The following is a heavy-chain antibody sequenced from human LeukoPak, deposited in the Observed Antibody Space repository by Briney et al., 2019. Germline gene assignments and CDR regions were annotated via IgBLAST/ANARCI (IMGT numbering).Heavy chain of an antibody. V-gene: IGHV1-46*01. CDR3: ARSMVRGVTYYFDY. CDR1: GYTXTSYY. CDR2: INPSGGST. Sequence: ASVXVSCKXXGYTXTSYYMHWVRQAPGQGLEWMGIINPSGGSTDYAQKFQGRVTMTRDTSTSTVYMELSSLRSEDTAVYYCARSMVRGVTYYFDYWGQGTLVTVSS. J-gene: IGHJ4*02. D-gene: IGHD3-10*01.